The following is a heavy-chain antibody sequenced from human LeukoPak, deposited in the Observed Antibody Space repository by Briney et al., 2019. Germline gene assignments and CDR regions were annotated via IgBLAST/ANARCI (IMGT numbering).Heavy chain of an antibody. CDR1: GFTFNTYD. J-gene: IGHJ4*02. D-gene: IGHD1-26*01. Sequence: TGGSLRLSCGASGFTFNTYDMHWVRQAPGKGLEWVSFIRYDGSHTYYVDSVKGRFTISRDNSKNTVFLQMNSLRVEDTAVYYCAKPSGSGFDYWGQGTQVTVSS. CDR2: IRYDGSHT. V-gene: IGHV3-30*02. CDR3: AKPSGSGFDY.